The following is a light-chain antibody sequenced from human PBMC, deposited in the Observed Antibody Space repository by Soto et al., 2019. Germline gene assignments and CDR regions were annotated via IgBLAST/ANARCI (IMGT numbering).Light chain of an antibody. V-gene: IGKV3-20*01. J-gene: IGKJ5*01. CDR1: QSISGSY. CDR2: GAT. CDR3: QQYTGPPTT. Sequence: EIVLTQSPGTLSLSPGERFTLSFMSSQSISGSYLAWYQQKRGQAPRLLVYGATTRATGIPDRFSGSGSGTDFTLTITRLEPEDSAVYFCQQYTGPPTTFGQGTRLEIK.